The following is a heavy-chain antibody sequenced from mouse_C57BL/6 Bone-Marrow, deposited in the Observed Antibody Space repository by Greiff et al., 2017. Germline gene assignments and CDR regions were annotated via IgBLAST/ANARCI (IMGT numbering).Heavy chain of an antibody. J-gene: IGHJ4*01. CDR2: ISSGGDYT. Sequence: EVKLVESGEGLVKPGGSLKLSCAASGFTFSSYAMSWVRQTPEKRLEWVAYISSGGDYTYYADTVKGRFTISRDNARNTLYLQMSSLKSEDTAMYYCTRPYVHYAMDYWGQGTSVTVSS. V-gene: IGHV5-9-1*02. CDR3: TRPYVHYAMDY. CDR1: GFTFSSYA. D-gene: IGHD2-14*01.